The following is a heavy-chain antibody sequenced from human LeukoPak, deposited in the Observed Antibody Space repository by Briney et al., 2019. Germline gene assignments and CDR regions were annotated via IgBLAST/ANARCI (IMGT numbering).Heavy chain of an antibody. CDR3: ARAYCGGDCYSIGYFDY. CDR2: IYYSGST. Sequence: SETLSLTCTVSGGSISSGDYCWSWIRQPPGKGLEWIGYIYYSGSTYYNPSLKSRVTISVDTSKNQFSLKLSSVTAADTAVYYCARAYCGGDCYSIGYFDYWGQGTLVTVSS. CDR1: GGSISSGDYC. D-gene: IGHD2-21*02. V-gene: IGHV4-30-4*01. J-gene: IGHJ4*02.